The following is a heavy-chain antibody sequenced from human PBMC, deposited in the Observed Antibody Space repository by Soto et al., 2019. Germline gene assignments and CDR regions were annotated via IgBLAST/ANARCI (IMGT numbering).Heavy chain of an antibody. J-gene: IGHJ6*02. Sequence: QVQLQESGPGLVKPSETLSLTCTVSGGTISRYYWSWIRQPPGKGLEWIGYMYNTGSTVYNPSFKSRVILSVDTSKHQFSLKRTSVTAADTAVYSCARDLWGYCGTDCYPLDVWGQGTTVTVSS. D-gene: IGHD2-21*02. CDR2: MYNTGST. V-gene: IGHV4-59*01. CDR1: GGTISRYY. CDR3: ARDLWGYCGTDCYPLDV.